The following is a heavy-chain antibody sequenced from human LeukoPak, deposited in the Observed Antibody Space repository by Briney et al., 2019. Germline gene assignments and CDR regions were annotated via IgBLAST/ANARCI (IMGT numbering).Heavy chain of an antibody. CDR1: GFSFKSYG. CDR2: IWYDGSNK. V-gene: IGHV3-33*01. CDR3: ATLTGTTSWYSDY. D-gene: IGHD6-13*01. Sequence: HPGGSLRLSCAASGFSFKSYGMHWVRQAPGKGLEWVAVIWYDGSNKYYADPVEGRFTISRANPKNTLYLQVNSLRAEDTAVYYCATLTGTTSWYSDYWGQGTLVTVSS. J-gene: IGHJ4*02.